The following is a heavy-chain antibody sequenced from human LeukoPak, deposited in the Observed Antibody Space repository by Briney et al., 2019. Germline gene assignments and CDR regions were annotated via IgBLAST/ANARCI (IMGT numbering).Heavy chain of an antibody. CDR1: GGTFSSYA. V-gene: IGHV1-69*05. D-gene: IGHD3-22*01. CDR3: ARAPSPYYYDSSGYSHFDY. CDR2: IIPIFGTA. J-gene: IGHJ4*02. Sequence: SVKVSCKASGGTFSSYAISWVRQAPRQGLEWMGGIIPIFGTANYAQKFQGRVTITTDESTSTAYMELSSLRSEDTAVYYCARAPSPYYYDSSGYSHFDYWGQGTLVTVSS.